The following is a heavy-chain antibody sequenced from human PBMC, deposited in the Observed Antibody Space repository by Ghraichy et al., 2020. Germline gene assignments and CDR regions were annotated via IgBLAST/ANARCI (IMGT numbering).Heavy chain of an antibody. J-gene: IGHJ4*02. CDR1: GFTFSRYW. CDR2: INTDESVT. Sequence: GGSLRLSCTASGFTFSRYWMHWVRQAPGKGLVWVSRINTDESVTNYADSVRGRFTISRDNAKNTLYLQMNSLRAEDTAVYYCARYSLGANSATIDYWGQGTLVTVSS. D-gene: IGHD4/OR15-4a*01. V-gene: IGHV3-74*01. CDR3: ARYSLGANSATIDY.